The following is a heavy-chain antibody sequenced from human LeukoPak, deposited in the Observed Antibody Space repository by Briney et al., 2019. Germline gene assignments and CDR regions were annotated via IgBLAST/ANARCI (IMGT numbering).Heavy chain of an antibody. D-gene: IGHD3-3*01. J-gene: IGHJ4*02. V-gene: IGHV3-33*06. Sequence: PGGSLRLSCAASGFTFSSYGMHWVRQAPGKGLEWVAVIWYDGSNKYYADSVKGRFTISRDNSKNTLYLQMNSLRAEDTAVYYCAKDLGGLRFLWYHHSIDYWGQGTLVTVSS. CDR1: GFTFSSYG. CDR2: IWYDGSNK. CDR3: AKDLGGLRFLWYHHSIDY.